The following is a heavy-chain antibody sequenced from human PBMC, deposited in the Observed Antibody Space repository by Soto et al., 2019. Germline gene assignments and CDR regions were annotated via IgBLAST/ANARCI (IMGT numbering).Heavy chain of an antibody. CDR2: INAGNGNT. Sequence: ASVKVSCKASGYTFTSYAMHWVRQAPGQRLEWMGWINAGNGNTKYSQKFQGRVTITRDTSASTAYMELSSLRSEDTAVYYCARDQGELLWFGELPYGMDVWGQGTTVTVSS. D-gene: IGHD3-10*01. CDR1: GYTFTSYA. CDR3: ARDQGELLWFGELPYGMDV. V-gene: IGHV1-3*01. J-gene: IGHJ6*02.